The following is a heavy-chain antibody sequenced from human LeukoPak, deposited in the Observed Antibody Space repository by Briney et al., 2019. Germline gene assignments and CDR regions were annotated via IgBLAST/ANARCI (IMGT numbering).Heavy chain of an antibody. CDR1: GGSISSYY. J-gene: IGHJ4*02. Sequence: KTSETLSLTCTVSGGSISSYYWSWIRQPPGKGLEWIGYIYYSGSTNCNPSLKSRVTISVDTSKNQFSLKLSSVTAADTAVYYCARETGTIPFDYWGQGTLVTVSS. V-gene: IGHV4-59*01. CDR3: ARETGTIPFDY. D-gene: IGHD1-7*01. CDR2: IYYSGST.